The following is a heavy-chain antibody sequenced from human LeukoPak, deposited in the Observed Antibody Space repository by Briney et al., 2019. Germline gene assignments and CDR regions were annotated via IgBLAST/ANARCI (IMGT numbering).Heavy chain of an antibody. Sequence: PGGSLRLSWAASGXTFSSYEMNWVRQAPGKGLEWVSYISSSSNTMYYADSVKGRFTISRDNAKNSLYLQMNSLRDEDTAVYYCARAFDYWGQGTLVAVSS. J-gene: IGHJ4*02. V-gene: IGHV3-48*03. CDR1: GXTFSSYE. CDR3: ARAFDY. CDR2: ISSSSNTM.